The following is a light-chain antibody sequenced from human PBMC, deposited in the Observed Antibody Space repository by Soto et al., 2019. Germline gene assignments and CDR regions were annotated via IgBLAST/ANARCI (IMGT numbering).Light chain of an antibody. J-gene: IGKJ3*01. CDR1: QDISFY. Sequence: DIQMTQSPSSLSASVGDRVTITCQASQDISFYLNWYQQKPGKAPELLIYDASNLETGVPSRFSGSGSETDFTFTISSLQPEDIATYYCQQYDNLPFTFGPGTTVDIK. CDR3: QQYDNLPFT. V-gene: IGKV1-33*01. CDR2: DAS.